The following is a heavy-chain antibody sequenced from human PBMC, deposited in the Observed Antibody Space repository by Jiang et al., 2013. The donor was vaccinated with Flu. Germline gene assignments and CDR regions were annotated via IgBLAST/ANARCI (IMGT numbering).Heavy chain of an antibody. D-gene: IGHD3-22*01. V-gene: IGHV4-4*07. J-gene: IGHJ4*02. Sequence: GPGLVKPSETLSLTCTVSGGSISSYYWSWIRQPAGKGLEWIGRIYTSGSTNYNPSLKSRVTMSVDTSKNQFSLKLSSVTAADTAVYYCARGDYYDSSGYPTYYFDYWGQGTLVTVSS. CDR2: IYTSGST. CDR1: GGSISSYY. CDR3: ARGDYYDSSGYPTYYFDY.